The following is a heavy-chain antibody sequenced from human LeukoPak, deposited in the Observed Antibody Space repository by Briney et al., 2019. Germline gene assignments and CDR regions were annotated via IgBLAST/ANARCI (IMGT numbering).Heavy chain of an antibody. D-gene: IGHD5-18*01. J-gene: IGHJ4*02. V-gene: IGHV3-43*01. CDR3: AKGQPKRGFSYADY. CDR1: GFTSDDYT. CDR2: ISWDGSTT. Sequence: AGGSLRLSCAASGFTSDDYTMHWVRKAPGEGVEWVSLISWDGSTTYYADSVKGRFTISRDNSKNSLYLQMNSLRTEDTALYYCAKGQPKRGFSYADYWGQGTLVTVSS.